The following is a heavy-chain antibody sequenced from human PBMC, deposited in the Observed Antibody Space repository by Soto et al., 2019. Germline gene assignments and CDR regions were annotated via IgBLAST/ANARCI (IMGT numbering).Heavy chain of an antibody. CDR3: ARTLPYTTGPFDS. CDR1: GFTFSTYS. J-gene: IGHJ4*02. V-gene: IGHV3-21*01. CDR2: ISSSSNYI. D-gene: IGHD6-19*01. Sequence: EVQLVESGGGLVKPGGSLRLSCAASGFTFSTYSMNWVRQAPGKGLEWVSSISSSSNYIYYADSMKGRFTISRDNAKNSLYLQMNSLRAEDTAVYYCARTLPYTTGPFDSWGQGTLVTVSS.